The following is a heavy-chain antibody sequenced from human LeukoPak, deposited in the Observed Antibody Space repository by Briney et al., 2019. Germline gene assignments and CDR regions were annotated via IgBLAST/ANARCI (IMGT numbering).Heavy chain of an antibody. V-gene: IGHV1-69*13. Sequence: ASVKVSCKASGGTFSSYAISWVRQAPGQGLEWMGGIIPIFGTANYAQKFQGRVTITADESTSTAYMELSSLRSDDTAVYYCARDYYDSKSFDYWGQGTLVTVSS. CDR1: GGTFSSYA. CDR2: IIPIFGTA. J-gene: IGHJ4*02. D-gene: IGHD3-22*01. CDR3: ARDYYDSKSFDY.